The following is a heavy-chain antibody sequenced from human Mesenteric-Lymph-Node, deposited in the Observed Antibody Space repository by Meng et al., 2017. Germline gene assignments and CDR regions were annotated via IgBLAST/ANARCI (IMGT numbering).Heavy chain of an antibody. CDR3: ARVGAYCGGDCYHPR. CDR1: GGSLSSRNW. CDR2: IYHSGST. V-gene: IGHV4-4*03. Sequence: QVQVQESGPGRGTPPGTLSLPCAVSGGSLSSRNWWSWVRQPPGKGLEWIGEIYHSGSTNYNPSLKSRVTISVDESKNQFSLRLSSVTAADTAVYYCARVGAYCGGDCYHPRWGQGTLVTVSS. J-gene: IGHJ4*02. D-gene: IGHD2-21*02.